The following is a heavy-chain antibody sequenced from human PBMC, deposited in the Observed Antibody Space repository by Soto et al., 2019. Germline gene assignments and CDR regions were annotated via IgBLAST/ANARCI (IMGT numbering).Heavy chain of an antibody. J-gene: IGHJ4*02. CDR3: VRPDSTGYYAY. Sequence: VGSLKLSRHGSGYIFINYWVAWVRQMPGKGLEWMGIVNPGDSDTRYSPSFQGQVTVSADKSISTAHLYWSSLKASDTAMYYCVRPDSTGYYAYWGQGTLVTVSS. CDR2: VNPGDSDT. CDR1: GYIFINYW. D-gene: IGHD3-22*01. V-gene: IGHV5-51*01.